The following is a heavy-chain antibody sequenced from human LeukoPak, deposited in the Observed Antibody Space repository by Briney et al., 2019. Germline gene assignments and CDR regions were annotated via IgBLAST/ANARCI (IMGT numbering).Heavy chain of an antibody. CDR2: IRYDGNNE. CDR3: AKDASSGFEY. D-gene: IGHD3-22*01. V-gene: IGHV3-30*02. Sequence: TGGSLRLSCAASGFTFSSFGMHWVRQAPGKGLEWVAFIRYDGNNEYYADSVKGRFTISRDNSKNTLFLQMNSLRAEDTAVYYRAKDASSGFEYWGQGTLVSVSS. CDR1: GFTFSSFG. J-gene: IGHJ4*02.